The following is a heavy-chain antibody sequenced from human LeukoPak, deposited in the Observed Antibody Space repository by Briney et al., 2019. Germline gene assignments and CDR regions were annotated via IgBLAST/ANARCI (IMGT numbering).Heavy chain of an antibody. Sequence: SETLSLTCTVSGYSISSGYYWGWIRQPPGKGLEWIGSIYHSGSTYYNPSLKSRVTISVDTSKNQFSLKLSSVTAADTAVYFCARADSANYYDSGRYFNYFYMDVWGRGTTVTVSS. CDR2: IYHSGST. V-gene: IGHV4-38-2*02. CDR3: ARADSANYYDSGRYFNYFYMDV. D-gene: IGHD3-10*01. J-gene: IGHJ6*03. CDR1: GYSISSGYY.